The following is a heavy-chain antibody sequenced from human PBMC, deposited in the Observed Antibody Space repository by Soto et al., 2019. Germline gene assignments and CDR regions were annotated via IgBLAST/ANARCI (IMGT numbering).Heavy chain of an antibody. V-gene: IGHV1-69*02. D-gene: IGHD6-19*01. CDR3: ASGYSSGPQPYYFDY. J-gene: IGHJ4*02. Sequence: QVQLVQSGAEVKKPGSSMKVSCKASGGTFSSYTISWVRQAPGEGLEWMGRIIPILGIANYAQKFQGRVTITADKSTSTAYMELSSLRSEDTAVYYCASGYSSGPQPYYFDYWGQGTLVTVSS. CDR2: IIPILGIA. CDR1: GGTFSSYT.